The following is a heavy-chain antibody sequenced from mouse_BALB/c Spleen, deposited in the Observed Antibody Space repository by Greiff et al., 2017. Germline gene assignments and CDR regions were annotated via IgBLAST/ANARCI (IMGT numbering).Heavy chain of an antibody. D-gene: IGHD1-1*01. CDR1: GYTFTSYV. V-gene: IGHV1-14*01. CDR2: INPYNDGT. J-gene: IGHJ4*01. Sequence: VQLQQSGPELVKPGASVKMSCKASGYTFTSYVMHWVKQKPGQGLEWIGYINPYNDGTKYNEKFKGKATLTSDKSSSSAYMELSSLTSEDSAVYYCARSNLYYGSSYYYAMDYWGQGTSVTVSS. CDR3: ARSNLYYGSSYYYAMDY.